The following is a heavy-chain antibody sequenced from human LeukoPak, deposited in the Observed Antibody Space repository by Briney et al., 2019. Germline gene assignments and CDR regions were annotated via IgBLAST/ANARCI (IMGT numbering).Heavy chain of an antibody. CDR3: AKDKFVGSGYQFDS. Sequence: GGSLRLSCAASGFTLSNFAMTWVRQAPGQGLEWVSSITGSGALTYYADSVKGRFTISKDNAMDTLFLQMKSLRADDTAVYFCAKDKFVGSGYQFDSWGQGSLVIVSS. D-gene: IGHD3-10*01. CDR1: GFTLSNFA. J-gene: IGHJ4*02. CDR2: ITGSGALT. V-gene: IGHV3-23*01.